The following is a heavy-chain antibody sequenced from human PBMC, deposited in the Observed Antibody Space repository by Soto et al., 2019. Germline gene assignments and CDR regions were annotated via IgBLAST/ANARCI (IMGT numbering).Heavy chain of an antibody. Sequence: SETLSLTCAVYGGSFSGYYWSWIRQPPGKGLEWIGEINHSGSTNYNPSLKSRVTISVDTSKNQFSLKLSSVTAADTAVYYCARGLTGTGVPYMDVWGKGTTVTVSS. CDR3: ARGLTGTGVPYMDV. J-gene: IGHJ6*03. V-gene: IGHV4-34*01. D-gene: IGHD1-20*01. CDR2: INHSGST. CDR1: GGSFSGYY.